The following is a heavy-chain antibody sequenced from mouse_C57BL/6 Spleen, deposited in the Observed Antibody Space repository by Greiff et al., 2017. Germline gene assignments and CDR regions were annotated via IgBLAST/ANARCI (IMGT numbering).Heavy chain of an antibody. V-gene: IGHV1-69*01. CDR2: IDPSDSYT. J-gene: IGHJ2*01. CDR1: GYTFTSYW. CDR3: ARRGSLLRSPFDY. D-gene: IGHD1-1*01. Sequence: QVQLQQPGAELVMPGASVKLSCKASGYTFTSYWMHWVKQRPGQGLEWIGEIDPSDSYTNYNQKFKGKSTLTVDKSSSTAYMQLSSLTSEDSAVYYCARRGSLLRSPFDYWGQGTTLTVSS.